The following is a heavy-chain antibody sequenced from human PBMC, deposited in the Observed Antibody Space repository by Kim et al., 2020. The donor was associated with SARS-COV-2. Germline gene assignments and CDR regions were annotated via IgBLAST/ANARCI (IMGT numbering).Heavy chain of an antibody. CDR1: GYSFTSYW. V-gene: IGHV5-51*01. D-gene: IGHD5-12*01. Sequence: GESLKIYCKGSGYSFTSYWIGWVRQMPGKGLEWMGIIYPGDSDTRYSPSFQGQVTISADKSISTAYLQWSSLKASDTAMYYCARSFKDSGYAGDYYYYYGMDVWGQGTTVTVCS. J-gene: IGHJ6*02. CDR3: ARSFKDSGYAGDYYYYYGMDV. CDR2: IYPGDSDT.